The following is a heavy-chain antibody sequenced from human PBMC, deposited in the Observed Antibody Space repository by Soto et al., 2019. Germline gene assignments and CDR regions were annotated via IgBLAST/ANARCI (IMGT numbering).Heavy chain of an antibody. V-gene: IGHV1-18*01. CDR2: ISAYNGNT. CDR1: GDTFTSYG. D-gene: IGHD6-6*01. Sequence: GASVKVSCKSSGDTFTSYGISWVRQAPGQGLEWVGWISAYNGNTNYAQKLQGRVTMTTDTSTSTAYMELRSLRSDDTAVYYCARGGIAARPEAFDIWGQGTMVTVSS. J-gene: IGHJ3*02. CDR3: ARGGIAARPEAFDI.